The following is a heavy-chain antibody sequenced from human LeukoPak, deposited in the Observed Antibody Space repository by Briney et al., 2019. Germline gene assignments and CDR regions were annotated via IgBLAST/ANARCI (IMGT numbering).Heavy chain of an antibody. V-gene: IGHV1-69*05. CDR1: GGIFSSYA. CDR3: ARALNVEYYYYYMDV. CDR2: IIPIFGTA. J-gene: IGHJ6*03. D-gene: IGHD5-24*01. Sequence: SVKVSCKASGGIFSSYAISWVRQAPGQGLEWMGGIIPIFGTANYAQKFQGRVTITTDESTSTAYMELSSLRSEDTAVYYCARALNVEYYYYYMDVWGKGTTVTVSS.